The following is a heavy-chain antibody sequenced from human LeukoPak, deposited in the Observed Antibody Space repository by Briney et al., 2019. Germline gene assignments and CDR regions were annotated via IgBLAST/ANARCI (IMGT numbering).Heavy chain of an antibody. CDR1: GFTFSSYA. D-gene: IGHD3-22*01. CDR3: AKDIGVVVSRYGMDV. V-gene: IGHV3-23*01. J-gene: IGHJ6*02. CDR2: ISGAGVST. Sequence: GSLRLSCAASGFTFSSYAMTWVRQAPGKGLEWVSTISGAGVSTYYADSVKGRFTISRDNSKNTLYLQLNSLRAEDTAVYYCAKDIGVVVSRYGMDVWGQGTTVTVSS.